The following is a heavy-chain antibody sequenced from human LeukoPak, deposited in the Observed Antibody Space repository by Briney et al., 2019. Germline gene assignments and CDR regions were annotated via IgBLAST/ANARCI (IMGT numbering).Heavy chain of an antibody. CDR2: IKQDGSEK. Sequence: GSLRLSCAASGFTFSSYSMNWVRQAPGKGLEWVANIKQDGSEKYYVDSVKGRFTISRDNAKNSLYLQMNSLRAEDTAVYYCARGRGSPTSTQYYFDYWGQGTLVTVSS. J-gene: IGHJ4*02. V-gene: IGHV3-7*01. CDR3: ARGRGSPTSTQYYFDY. D-gene: IGHD1-26*01. CDR1: GFTFSSYS.